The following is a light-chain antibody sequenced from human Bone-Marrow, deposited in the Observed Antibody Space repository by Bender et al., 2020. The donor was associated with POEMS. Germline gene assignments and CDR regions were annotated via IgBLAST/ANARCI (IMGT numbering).Light chain of an antibody. CDR2: SSH. CDR3: AVWDDSLNGWV. CDR1: SSNIGAHA. J-gene: IGLJ3*02. Sequence: QSVLTQPPSASGTPGQRVTISCSGGSSNIGAHAVNWYQHLPGTAPKLLIYSSHRRPSEVPDRFSGSRPGTSASLAISGLQSEDEADYYCAVWDDSLNGWVFGGGTKLTVL. V-gene: IGLV1-44*01.